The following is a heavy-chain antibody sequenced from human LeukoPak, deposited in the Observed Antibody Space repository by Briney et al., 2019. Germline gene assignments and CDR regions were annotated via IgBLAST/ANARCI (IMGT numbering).Heavy chain of an antibody. CDR1: GGSISSYY. CDR2: IYTSGST. Sequence: SETLSLTCTVSGGSISSYYWSWIRQPPGKGLEWIGYIYTSGSTNYNPSLKSRVTISVDTSKNQFSLKLSSVTAADTAVYYCARQLWFGELSDWFDPWGQGTLVTVSS. J-gene: IGHJ5*02. CDR3: ARQLWFGELSDWFDP. D-gene: IGHD3-10*01. V-gene: IGHV4-4*09.